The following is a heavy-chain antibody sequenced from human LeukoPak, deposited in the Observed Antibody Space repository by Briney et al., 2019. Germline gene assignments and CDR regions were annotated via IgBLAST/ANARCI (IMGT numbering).Heavy chain of an antibody. J-gene: IGHJ6*03. CDR1: GFTFSDSY. CDR2: IDKSGGTT. Sequence: PGGSLRLSCAASGFTFSDSYMTWIRQAPGKGLEWVAFIDKSGGTTYYADSVKGRFTISRDNSKNTLYLQMNSLRAEDTAVYYCAKGSKAVIFTRDHYMDVWGKGTTVTISS. V-gene: IGHV3-11*04. CDR3: AKGSKAVIFTRDHYMDV. D-gene: IGHD3/OR15-3a*01.